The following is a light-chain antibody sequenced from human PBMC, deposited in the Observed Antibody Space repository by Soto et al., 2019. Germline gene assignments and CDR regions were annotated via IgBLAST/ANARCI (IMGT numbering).Light chain of an antibody. CDR2: GAS. CDR1: QSVSSSY. V-gene: IGKV3-20*01. J-gene: IGKJ1*01. Sequence: EIVLTQSPGTLSVSPGERATLSCRASQSVSSSYLAWYQKKPGQAPRLLIYGASSRATGIPDRFSGSGSGTDFALTISRLETEDFAAYYCQQYGSSPPKTFGQGTKVEI. CDR3: QQYGSSPPKT.